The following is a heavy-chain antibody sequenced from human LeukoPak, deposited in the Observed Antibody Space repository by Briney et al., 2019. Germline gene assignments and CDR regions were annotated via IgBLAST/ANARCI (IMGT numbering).Heavy chain of an antibody. J-gene: IGHJ5*02. CDR2: ISGSCGST. Sequence: GGSLRLSCAASGFTFSSYAMSWVRQAPGKGLEWVSAISGSCGSTYYADSVKGRFTISRDNSKNTLYLQMNSLRAEDTAVYYCAKDLSITMVRGVIRFPGWFDPWGQGTLVTVSS. D-gene: IGHD3-10*01. V-gene: IGHV3-23*01. CDR1: GFTFSSYA. CDR3: AKDLSITMVRGVIRFPGWFDP.